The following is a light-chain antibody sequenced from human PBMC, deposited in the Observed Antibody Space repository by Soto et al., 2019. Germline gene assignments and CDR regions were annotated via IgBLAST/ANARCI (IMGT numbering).Light chain of an antibody. V-gene: IGKV3-20*01. CDR2: DAS. CDR3: QQYGSSHLT. CDR1: QSISNY. Sequence: EIVLTQSPGTLSLSPGERATLSCRASQSISNYLAWYQQNPGQAPRLLFYDASSRATGLPDRFSGSGSGTDFTLTISRLEPEDFAVYYCQQYGSSHLTFGGGTKVDIK. J-gene: IGKJ4*01.